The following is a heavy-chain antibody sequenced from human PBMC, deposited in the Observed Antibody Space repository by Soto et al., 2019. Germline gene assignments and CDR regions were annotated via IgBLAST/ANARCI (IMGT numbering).Heavy chain of an antibody. V-gene: IGHV4-59*01. J-gene: IGHJ2*01. Sequence: PSETLSLTCTVTGGSTSSYYCNWIRQAPGQGLEWIGYIYYSGSTNYNPSLKNRVSISVDTSKNQCSLNLTSVTAADTAVYFCVRSGLALRSAVENLWGPGTLVTVSS. D-gene: IGHD3-3*01. CDR3: VRSGLALRSAVENL. CDR2: IYYSGST. CDR1: GGSTSSYY.